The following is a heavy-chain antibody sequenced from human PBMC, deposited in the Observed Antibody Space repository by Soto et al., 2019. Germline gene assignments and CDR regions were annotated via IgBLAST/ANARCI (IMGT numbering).Heavy chain of an antibody. CDR2: IHYTGIT. V-gene: IGHV4-59*01. CDR3: ARGVNGYSYGVDY. J-gene: IGHJ4*02. Sequence: TLSLTCSVSGVSIINYYWSWVRQPPGKGLEWIGYIHYTGITTYNPSLESRVAISVDTSKNQFSLKLTSVTAADTAVYYCARGVNGYSYGVDYWGQGALVTVSS. D-gene: IGHD5-18*01. CDR1: GVSIINYY.